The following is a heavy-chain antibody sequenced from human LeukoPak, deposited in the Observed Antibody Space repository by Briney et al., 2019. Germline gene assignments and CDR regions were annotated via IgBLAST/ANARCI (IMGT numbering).Heavy chain of an antibody. Sequence: GGSLRLSCAVSGFTFSSYWMSWVRQAPGKGLEWVANIKQDGSEKYYVDSVKGRFTISTDNAKNSLYLQMNSLRAEETAVYYCARGRSSGWYSNNDFDYWGQGTLVTVSS. CDR3: ARGRSSGWYSNNDFDY. J-gene: IGHJ4*02. CDR2: IKQDGSEK. D-gene: IGHD6-19*01. V-gene: IGHV3-7*01. CDR1: GFTFSSYW.